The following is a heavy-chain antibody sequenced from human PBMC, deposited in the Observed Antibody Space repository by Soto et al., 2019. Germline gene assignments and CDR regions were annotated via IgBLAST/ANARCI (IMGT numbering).Heavy chain of an antibody. CDR3: ARHGGGGSGWYDF. V-gene: IGHV4-59*08. CDR1: GGSITNYF. J-gene: IGHJ4*02. CDR2: IYYTGST. D-gene: IGHD6-19*01. Sequence: QVRLQESGPGLVKPSETLSLTCTVSGGSITNYFWSWIRQPPGKGLEWIGYIYYTGSTNYNPSLESRVTISVDTSKTQVSLKLSSVTAADTADYYCARHGGGGSGWYDFWGQGTPVAVSP.